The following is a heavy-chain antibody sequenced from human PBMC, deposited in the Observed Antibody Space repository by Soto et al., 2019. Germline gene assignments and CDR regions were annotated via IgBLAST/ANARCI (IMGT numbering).Heavy chain of an antibody. CDR1: GFTFSRFA. D-gene: IGHD3-3*01. CDR2: ICGSGGST. J-gene: IGHJ6*03. CDR3: AKLSRVLRFLEWLLHMHV. Sequence: GGSLRLSCAVSGFTFSRFAMSWVRQAPGKGLEWVSAICGSGGSTYYADSVKGRFTISRDNSKNTLYLQMNSLRAEDTAVYYCAKLSRVLRFLEWLLHMHVWGKGTTVTVSS. V-gene: IGHV3-23*01.